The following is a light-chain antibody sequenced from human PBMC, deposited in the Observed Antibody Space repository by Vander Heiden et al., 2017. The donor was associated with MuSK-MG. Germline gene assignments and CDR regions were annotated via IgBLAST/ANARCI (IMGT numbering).Light chain of an antibody. V-gene: IGKV1-5*03. CDR3: QQYHNYPYT. J-gene: IGKJ2*01. CDR1: QSISDW. Sequence: DIQMTQSPSTLSASVGDRVTITCRASQSISDWLAWYQQKPGKAPKLLIYEASRLESGVPSGFSGGGSGTEFTLTISSLQPDDSATYYCQQYHNYPYTFGQGTKLEI. CDR2: EAS.